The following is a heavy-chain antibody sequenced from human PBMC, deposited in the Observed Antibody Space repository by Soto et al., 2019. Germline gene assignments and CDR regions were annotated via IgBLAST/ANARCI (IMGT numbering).Heavy chain of an antibody. J-gene: IGHJ6*02. CDR2: MNPNSGNT. Sequence: RASVKVSCKASGYTFTSYDINWVRQATGQGLEWMGWMNPNSGNTGYAQKFQGRVTMTRNTSISTAYMELSSLRSEDTAVYYCARAKTTVTTGGYYYYGMDVWGQGTTVTVS. CDR1: GYTFTSYD. CDR3: ARAKTTVTTGGYYYYGMDV. V-gene: IGHV1-8*01. D-gene: IGHD4-17*01.